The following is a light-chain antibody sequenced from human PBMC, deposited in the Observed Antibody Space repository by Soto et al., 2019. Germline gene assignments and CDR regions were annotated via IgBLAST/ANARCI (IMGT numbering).Light chain of an antibody. CDR1: SSDVGGYNY. Sequence: QSALTQPASVSGSPGQSITISCTGTSSDVGGYNYVSWYQQHPGKAPKLMIYDVSNRPSGVSNRFSGSKSGNTASLTIYGLQAEDEADYYCSSYTGSSTLVVFGGGTKLTVL. V-gene: IGLV2-14*01. J-gene: IGLJ2*01. CDR3: SSYTGSSTLVV. CDR2: DVS.